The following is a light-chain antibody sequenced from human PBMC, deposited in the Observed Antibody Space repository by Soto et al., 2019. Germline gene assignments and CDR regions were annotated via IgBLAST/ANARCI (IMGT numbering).Light chain of an antibody. CDR1: QGITSA. CDR3: QQFSTCPLT. V-gene: IGKV1-13*02. CDR2: DVS. J-gene: IGKJ4*01. Sequence: AIQLTQSPSSLSASLGDRVTITCRSSQGITSAIAWYRQRPGMAPELLIYDVSTLASGVTSRFSGSGSGTDFTLTISALQPEDFATYYCQQFSTCPLTFGGGTKVDIK.